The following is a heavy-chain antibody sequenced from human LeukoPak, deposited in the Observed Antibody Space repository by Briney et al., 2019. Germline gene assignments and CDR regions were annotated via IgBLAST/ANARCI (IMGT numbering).Heavy chain of an antibody. V-gene: IGHV1-46*01. D-gene: IGHD3-10*01. Sequence: GASVKVSCRASGYTFTSYYMHWVRQAPGQGLEWMGIINPSGGSTSCAQKFQGRVTMTRDTSTSTVYMELSSLRSEDTAVYYCARAGITMVRSANWFDPWGQGTLVTVSS. CDR1: GYTFTSYY. J-gene: IGHJ5*02. CDR2: INPSGGST. CDR3: ARAGITMVRSANWFDP.